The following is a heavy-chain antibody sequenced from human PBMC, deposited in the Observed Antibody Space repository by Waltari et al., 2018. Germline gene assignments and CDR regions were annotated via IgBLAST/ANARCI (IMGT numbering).Heavy chain of an antibody. V-gene: IGHV4-4*07. J-gene: IGHJ4*02. CDR3: ATGFWLAGTDYFDY. D-gene: IGHD3-9*01. CDR2: FRSVESP. Sequence: QVQLQESGPGLVKPSETLSLTCTVSGASVADYYWSWTRQPVGGGLEWIGRFRSVESPSYNPSLKSRVTMSIDTSRNQLSLRLTSVTAADTAVYYCATGFWLAGTDYFDYWGQGTLVTVSS. CDR1: GASVADYY.